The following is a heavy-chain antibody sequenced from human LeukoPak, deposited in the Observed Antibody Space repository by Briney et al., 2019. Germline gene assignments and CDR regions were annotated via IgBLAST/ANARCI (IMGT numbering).Heavy chain of an antibody. J-gene: IGHJ4*02. CDR2: IYPKSGGT. Sequence: ASVKVSCKASGYTFADYYIHWVRQAPGQGLEWMGWIYPKSGGTNSAQKFQGRVTMTRDTSISTAYMELSRLRSDDTAVYYCARVIEGGDYLDYWGQGTLVTVSS. D-gene: IGHD3-16*01. CDR1: GYTFADYY. CDR3: ARVIEGGDYLDY. V-gene: IGHV1-2*02.